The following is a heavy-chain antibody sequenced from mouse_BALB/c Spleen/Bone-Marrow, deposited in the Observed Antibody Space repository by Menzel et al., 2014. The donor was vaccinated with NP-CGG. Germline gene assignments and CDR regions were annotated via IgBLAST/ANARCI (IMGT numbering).Heavy chain of an antibody. CDR1: GFNIKDTY. CDR2: IDPASGNT. V-gene: IGHV14-3*02. Sequence: EVKLQESGAELVKPGASVKLSCTASGFNIKDTYMHWVKQRPEQGLEWIGRIDPASGNTKFAPKFQGKATIASDTSSNTAYLQLSSLTSEDTAVYYCAAYYYVSSYGFAYWGQGTLVTVSA. CDR3: AAYYYVSSYGFAY. D-gene: IGHD1-1*01. J-gene: IGHJ3*01.